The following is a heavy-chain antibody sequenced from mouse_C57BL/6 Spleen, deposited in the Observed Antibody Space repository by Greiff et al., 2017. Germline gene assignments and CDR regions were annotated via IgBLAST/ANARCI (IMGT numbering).Heavy chain of an antibody. V-gene: IGHV1-69*01. CDR1: GYTFTSYW. Sequence: VQLQQPGAELVMPGASVKLSCKASGYTFTSYWMHWVKQRPGQGLEWIGEIDPSDSYTNYNQKFKGKSTLTVDKSSSTAYMQLSRLTSEDSAVYYCARRLGYDYWGQGTPLTVSS. CDR3: ARRLGYDY. CDR2: IDPSDSYT. D-gene: IGHD4-1*01. J-gene: IGHJ2*01.